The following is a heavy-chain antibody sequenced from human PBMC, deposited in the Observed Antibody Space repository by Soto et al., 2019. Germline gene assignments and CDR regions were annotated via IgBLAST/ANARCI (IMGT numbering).Heavy chain of an antibody. CDR2: IYWDDDK. CDR3: AHVRSSTVVTPEAFDI. Sequence: QITLKESGPTLVKPTQTLTLTCTFSGFSLSTSGVGVGWIRQPPGKALEWLALIYWDDDKRYSPSLKSRLTITKDTSKNQVVLTMTNMDPVDTDTYYCAHVRSSTVVTPEAFDIWGQGTMVTVSS. V-gene: IGHV2-5*02. CDR1: GFSLSTSGVG. J-gene: IGHJ3*02. D-gene: IGHD4-17*01.